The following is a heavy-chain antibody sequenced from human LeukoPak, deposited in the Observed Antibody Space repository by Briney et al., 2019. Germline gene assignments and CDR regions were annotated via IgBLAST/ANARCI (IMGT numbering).Heavy chain of an antibody. D-gene: IGHD5-18*01. CDR2: IYYTGST. J-gene: IGHJ4*02. Sequence: SETLSLTCTVSSGSISSYYWSWIRQPPGKGLEWIGFIYYTGSTNYNPSLKSRVTISVDTSKNQFSLNLTSVTAADTAVYYCARDLRGYNYGYDYWGQGTLVTVSS. V-gene: IGHV4-59*01. CDR3: ARDLRGYNYGYDY. CDR1: SGSISSYY.